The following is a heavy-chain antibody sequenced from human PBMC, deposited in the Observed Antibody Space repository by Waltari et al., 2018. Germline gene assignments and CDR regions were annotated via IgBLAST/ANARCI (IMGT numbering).Heavy chain of an antibody. Sequence: QVQLVQSGAEVKKSGSSVKVSCKASGGTFSSYSLSWVRQAPGQGLEWMGGIIPIFGTANYAQKFQGRVTITTDESTSTAYMELSSLRSEDTAVYYCAREDYGDYSGYFDYWGQGTLVTVSS. J-gene: IGHJ4*02. V-gene: IGHV1-69*05. CDR3: AREDYGDYSGYFDY. CDR2: IIPIFGTA. D-gene: IGHD4-17*01. CDR1: GGTFSSYS.